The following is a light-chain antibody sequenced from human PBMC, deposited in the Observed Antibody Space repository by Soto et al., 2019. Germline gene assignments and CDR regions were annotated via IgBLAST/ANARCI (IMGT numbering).Light chain of an antibody. CDR1: QSVSSN. CDR2: GAS. Sequence: EIVMTQSPATLSVSPGERATLSCRASQSVSSNLAWYQQKPGQAPRLLIYGASTRATGIPARFSGSGSGTEFTLTISSLQSEDFAFYYCQQYHNLLRTFGQGTKVEIK. V-gene: IGKV3-15*01. CDR3: QQYHNLLRT. J-gene: IGKJ1*01.